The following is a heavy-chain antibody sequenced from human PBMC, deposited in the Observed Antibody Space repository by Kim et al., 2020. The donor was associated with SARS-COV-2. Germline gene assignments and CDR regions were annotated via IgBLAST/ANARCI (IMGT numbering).Heavy chain of an antibody. CDR3: AKDVSVAGTLGMDV. Sequence: ADCVEGRFTISRDNSKNTLYLQMNSLRAEDTAVYYCAKDVSVAGTLGMDVWGQGTTVTVSS. J-gene: IGHJ6*02. V-gene: IGHV3-33*06. D-gene: IGHD6-19*01.